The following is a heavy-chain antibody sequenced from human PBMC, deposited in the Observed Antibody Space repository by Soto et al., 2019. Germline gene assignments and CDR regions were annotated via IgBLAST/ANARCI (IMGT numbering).Heavy chain of an antibody. V-gene: IGHV1-2*04. CDR3: ARDQRIAVAGTVYYYGMDV. D-gene: IGHD6-19*01. J-gene: IGHJ6*01. Sequence: ASVKVSCKASGYTFTGYYMHWVRQAPGRGLEWMGWINPNSGGTNYAQKFQGWVTMTRDTSISTAYMELSRLRSDDTAVYYCARDQRIAVAGTVYYYGMDVWGQGTTVTVSS. CDR1: GYTFTGYY. CDR2: INPNSGGT.